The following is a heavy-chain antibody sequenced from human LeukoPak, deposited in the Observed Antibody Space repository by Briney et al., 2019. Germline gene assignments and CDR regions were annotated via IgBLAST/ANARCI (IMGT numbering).Heavy chain of an antibody. Sequence: PGRSLRLSCAASGFTFSSYGMHWVRQAPGKGLEWVAVIWYDGSNKYYADSVKGRFTISRDNSKNTLYLQMNSLRAEDTAVYYCARDGEYCSSTSCSYLFDYWGQGTLVTASS. D-gene: IGHD2-2*01. CDR3: ARDGEYCSSTSCSYLFDY. J-gene: IGHJ4*02. CDR2: IWYDGSNK. V-gene: IGHV3-33*01. CDR1: GFTFSSYG.